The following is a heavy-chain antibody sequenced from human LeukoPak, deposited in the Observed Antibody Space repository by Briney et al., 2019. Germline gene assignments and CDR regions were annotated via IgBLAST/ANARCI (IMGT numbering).Heavy chain of an antibody. CDR1: GFTFSNYG. V-gene: IGHV3-23*01. Sequence: GGTLRLSCAAPGFTFSNYGMTWVRQAPGKGLEWVSSISGSAATISYADSVKGRFTISRDNSKNTLYLQMNSLRAEDTAVYYCAKGDSGSYYAYYFDYWGQGTLVTVSS. CDR2: ISGSAATI. CDR3: AKGDSGSYYAYYFDY. D-gene: IGHD1-26*01. J-gene: IGHJ4*02.